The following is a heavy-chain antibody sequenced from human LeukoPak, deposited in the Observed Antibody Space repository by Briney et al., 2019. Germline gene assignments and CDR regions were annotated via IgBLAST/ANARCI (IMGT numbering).Heavy chain of an antibody. CDR1: GGSVSSGSYY. Sequence: SETLSLTCTVSGGSVSSGSYYWSWIRQPPGKGLEWIGYIYYSGSTNYNPSLKSRVTIPVDTSKNQFSLRLSSVTAADTAVYYCAINGDYFDYWGQGTLVTVSS. J-gene: IGHJ4*02. CDR2: IYYSGST. D-gene: IGHD4-17*01. CDR3: AINGDYFDY. V-gene: IGHV4-61*01.